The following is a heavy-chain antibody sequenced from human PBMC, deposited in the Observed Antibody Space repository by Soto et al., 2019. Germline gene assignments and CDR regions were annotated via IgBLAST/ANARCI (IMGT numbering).Heavy chain of an antibody. CDR2: IIPIFGTA. V-gene: IGHV1-69*13. D-gene: IGHD3-3*01. J-gene: IGHJ6*02. Sequence: VKVSCKASGGTFSSYAISWVRQAPGQGLEWMGGIIPIFGTANYAQKFQGRVTITADESTSTAYMELSSLRSEDTAVYYCARTLWSGYFYYGMDVWGQGTTVTVSS. CDR1: GGTFSSYA. CDR3: ARTLWSGYFYYGMDV.